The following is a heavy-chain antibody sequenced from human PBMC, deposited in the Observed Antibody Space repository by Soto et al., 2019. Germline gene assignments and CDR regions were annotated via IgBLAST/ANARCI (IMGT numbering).Heavy chain of an antibody. V-gene: IGHV3-53*01. D-gene: IGHD6-13*01. CDR1: GFTVSSNY. Sequence: PGGSLRLSCAASGFTVSSNYMSWVRQAPRKGLECVSVIYSGGSTYYADSVKGRFTISRDNSKNTLYLQMNSLRAEDTAVYYCATSSSLLDYCDYWGQGTLVTVSS. CDR2: IYSGGST. CDR3: ATSSSLLDYCDY. J-gene: IGHJ4*02.